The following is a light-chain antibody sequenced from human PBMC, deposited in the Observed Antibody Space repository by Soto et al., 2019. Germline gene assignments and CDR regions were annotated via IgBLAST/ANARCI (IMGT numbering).Light chain of an antibody. Sequence: DIQMTQSPSTLSASVGDRVTITCRASQSISSWLAWYQQKPGKAPKLLIYDASRLESGVPSRISGSGSATEFTLTISSLQPDDFAAYYCDQHNNYWTFGQGTKVDIK. CDR3: DQHNNYWT. J-gene: IGKJ1*01. V-gene: IGKV1-5*01. CDR1: QSISSW. CDR2: DAS.